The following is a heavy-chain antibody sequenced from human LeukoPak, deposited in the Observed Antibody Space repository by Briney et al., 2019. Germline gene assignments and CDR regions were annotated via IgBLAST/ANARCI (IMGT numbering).Heavy chain of an antibody. D-gene: IGHD2-2*01. CDR1: HYSISSGYY. CDR2: IYHSGST. CDR3: ARDRHCSSTSCFDY. V-gene: IGHV4-38-2*02. J-gene: IGHJ4*02. Sequence: NSSETLSLTCAVSHYSISSGYYWGWIRRPPGKGLEWIGSIYHSGSTYYTPSLKSRVTISVDTSKNQFSLKLSSVTAADTAVYYCARDRHCSSTSCFDYWGQGTLVTVSS.